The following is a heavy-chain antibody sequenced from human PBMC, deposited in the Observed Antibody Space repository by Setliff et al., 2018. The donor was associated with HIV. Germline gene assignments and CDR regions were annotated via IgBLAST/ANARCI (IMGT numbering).Heavy chain of an antibody. J-gene: IGHJ4*02. Sequence: GESLKISCKGSGYSFTSYWIGWVRQMLGKGLEWMGIIYPRDSDTRYSPSFQGQVTISADKSISTAYLQWNSLKASDTAMYYCARPRYSSSSEVDYWGQGTLVTVSS. CDR1: GYSFTSYW. D-gene: IGHD6-6*01. CDR3: ARPRYSSSSEVDY. CDR2: IYPRDSDT. V-gene: IGHV5-51*01.